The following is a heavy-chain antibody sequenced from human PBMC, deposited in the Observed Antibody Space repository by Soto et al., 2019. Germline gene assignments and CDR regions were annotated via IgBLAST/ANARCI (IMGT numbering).Heavy chain of an antibody. CDR2: ISSSSINK. CDR3: AGNKEQWHIANNRFRH. J-gene: IGHJ1*01. CDR1: GFTFSTYR. D-gene: IGHD6-19*01. Sequence: EVQLVESGGGLVKPGGSLRLSCAAFGFTFSTYRMNWVRQAPGRGLEWVSSISSSSINKYYADSVKGRFTISRDNAENSMFLQINSLRAEDTAVYYCAGNKEQWHIANNRFRHWGQGTLVTVAS. V-gene: IGHV3-21*01.